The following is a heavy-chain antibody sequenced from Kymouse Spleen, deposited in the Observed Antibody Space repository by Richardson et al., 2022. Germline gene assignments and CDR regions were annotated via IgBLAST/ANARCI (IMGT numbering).Heavy chain of an antibody. J-gene: IGHJ6*02. V-gene: IGHV4-61*01. D-gene: IGHD3-10*01. CDR3: ARASMVRGPDYYYGMDV. Sequence: QVQLQESGPGLVKPSETLSLTCTVSGGSVSSGSYYWSWIRQPPGKGLEWIGYIYYSGSTNYNPSLKSRVTISVDTSKNQFSLKLSSVTAADTAVYYCARASMVRGPDYYYGMDVWGQGTTVTVSS. CDR1: GGSVSSGSYY. CDR2: IYYSGST.